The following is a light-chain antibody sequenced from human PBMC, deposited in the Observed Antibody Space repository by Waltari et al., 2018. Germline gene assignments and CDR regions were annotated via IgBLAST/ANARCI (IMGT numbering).Light chain of an antibody. CDR1: PGSVSSNSY. CDR2: KAN. J-gene: IGLJ3*02. V-gene: IGLV8-61*01. Sequence: QTVVTQEPSLSVSPGGTVTLTCALRPGSVSSNSYATWYQQTPGQAPRTLVYKANFRSSGVPDRFSGSVLGNKAALTITGAQADDDSDYYCSLYMGSGVWVFGGGTKLTVL. CDR3: SLYMGSGVWV.